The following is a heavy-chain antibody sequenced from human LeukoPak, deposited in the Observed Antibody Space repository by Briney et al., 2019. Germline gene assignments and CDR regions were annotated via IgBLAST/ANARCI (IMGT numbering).Heavy chain of an antibody. CDR2: IRSSSSYI. D-gene: IGHD3-22*01. CDR1: GFTFTSYS. V-gene: IGHV3-21*01. Sequence: GGSLRLSCAASGFTFTSYSMDWVRQAPGKGLEWVSSIRSSSSYIYYADSVKGRFTISRDNAKNSLYLQMNSLRAEDTAVYYCARGSDSSGYFTDAFDIWGQGTMVTVSS. J-gene: IGHJ3*02. CDR3: ARGSDSSGYFTDAFDI.